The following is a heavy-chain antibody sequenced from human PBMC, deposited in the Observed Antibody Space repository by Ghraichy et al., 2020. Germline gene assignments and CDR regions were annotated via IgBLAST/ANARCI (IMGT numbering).Heavy chain of an antibody. D-gene: IGHD3-16*01. CDR3: ARVVSLKRPYYYYYMDV. CDR2: ISGSGDSA. CDR1: GFSFSNYD. J-gene: IGHJ6*03. Sequence: SCEASGFSFSNYDMNWVRQAPGKGPEWVSLISGSGDSAYYADSVKGRFTISRDNSKNTVNLQMTSLRADDTAVYYCARVVSLKRPYYYYYMDVWGKGTSVTVSS. V-gene: IGHV3-23*01.